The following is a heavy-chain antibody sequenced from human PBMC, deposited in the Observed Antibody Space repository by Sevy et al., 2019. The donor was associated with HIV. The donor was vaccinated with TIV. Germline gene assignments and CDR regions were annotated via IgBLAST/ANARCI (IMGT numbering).Heavy chain of an antibody. V-gene: IGHV3-64D*09. CDR3: VKDSIFYDSSSGYRPFYYYGMDV. Sequence: GGSLRLSCSASAFTFSGSALHWVRQAPGKGLEYVSVISSSGSSAYYAESVRGRFTISRDNSKNTLYLQMRSLRAEDTAVYYCVKDSIFYDSSSGYRPFYYYGMDVWGQGTSVTVSS. CDR1: AFTFSGSA. D-gene: IGHD3-3*01. CDR2: ISSSGSSA. J-gene: IGHJ6*02.